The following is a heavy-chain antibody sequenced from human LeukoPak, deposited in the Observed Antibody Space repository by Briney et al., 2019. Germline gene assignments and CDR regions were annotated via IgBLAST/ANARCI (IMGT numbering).Heavy chain of an antibody. CDR3: ASGSLLLWFGELEAFDY. J-gene: IGHJ4*02. V-gene: IGHV4-59*08. D-gene: IGHD3-10*01. Sequence: PSETLSLTCTVSGGSITGHHWTWIRQPPGTGLEWIGYFYDSGDFNYNPSLKSRVTISMDMSNNQFSLRMSSVTAADTAVYYCASGSLLLWFGELEAFDYWGQGTLVTVSS. CDR1: GGSITGHH. CDR2: FYDSGDF.